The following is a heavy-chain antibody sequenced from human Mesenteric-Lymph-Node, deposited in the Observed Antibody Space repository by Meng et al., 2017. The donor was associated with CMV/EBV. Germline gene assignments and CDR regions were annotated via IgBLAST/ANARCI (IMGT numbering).Heavy chain of an antibody. CDR2: INHSGST. CDR3: ARHIRAMAGSHYFDS. J-gene: IGHJ4*02. Sequence: VYGGSFSGYYWSWIRQPPGKGLEWIGEINHSGSTNYNPSLKSRVTISVDTSKNQFSLKLSSVTAADTAVYYCARHIRAMAGSHYFDSWGQGTLVTVSS. V-gene: IGHV4-34*01. D-gene: IGHD6-19*01. CDR1: GGSFSGYY.